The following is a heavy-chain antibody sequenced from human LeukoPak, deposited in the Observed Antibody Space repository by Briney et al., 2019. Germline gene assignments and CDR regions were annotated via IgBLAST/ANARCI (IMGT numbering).Heavy chain of an antibody. CDR2: ISGSGGST. Sequence: GGSLRLSCAASGFTFSSYAMSWVRQAPGKGREWVSAISGSGGSTYYADSVKGRFTISRDNSKNTLYLQMNSLRAEDTAVYYCAKVKTPQRYGMDVWGQGTTVTVSS. CDR3: AKVKTPQRYGMDV. CDR1: GFTFSSYA. J-gene: IGHJ6*02. V-gene: IGHV3-23*01.